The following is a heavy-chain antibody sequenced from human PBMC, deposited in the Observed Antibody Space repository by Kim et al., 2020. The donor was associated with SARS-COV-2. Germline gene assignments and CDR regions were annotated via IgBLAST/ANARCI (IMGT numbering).Heavy chain of an antibody. J-gene: IGHJ4*02. V-gene: IGHV3-23*03. CDR1: GFTFSSYA. Sequence: GGSLRLSCAASGFTFSSYAMSWVRQAPGKGLEWVSVIYSGGSSTYYADSVKGRFTISRDNSKNTLYLQMNSLRAEDTAVYYCAKDLKTGYGDYGGLFDYWGQGTLVTVSS. D-gene: IGHD4-17*01. CDR3: AKDLKTGYGDYGGLFDY. CDR2: IYSGGSST.